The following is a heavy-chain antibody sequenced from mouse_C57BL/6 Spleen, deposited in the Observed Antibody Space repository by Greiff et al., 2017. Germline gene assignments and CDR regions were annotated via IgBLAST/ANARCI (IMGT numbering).Heavy chain of an antibody. CDR1: GYAFSSSW. D-gene: IGHD4-1*01. CDR3: ARRANWAFDY. J-gene: IGHJ2*01. CDR2: IYPGDGDT. Sequence: QVQLQQSGPELVKPGASVTISCKASGYAFSSSWMNWVKQRPGRGLEWIGRIYPGDGDTNYNGKFKGKATLTADKSSSTAYMQLSSLAAEDSAVYFCARRANWAFDYWGQGTTLTVSS. V-gene: IGHV1-82*01.